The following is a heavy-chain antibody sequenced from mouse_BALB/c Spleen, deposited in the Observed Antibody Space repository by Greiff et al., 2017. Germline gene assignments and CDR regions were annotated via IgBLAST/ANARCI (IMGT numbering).Heavy chain of an antibody. Sequence: LQQPGSELVRPGASVKLSCKASGFTFTSYWMHWVKQRPGQGLEWIGKIYPGSGSTNYDEKFKSKATLTVDTSSSTAYMQLSSLTSEDSAVYYCSTIIMAYWGQGTLVTVSA. D-gene: IGHD2-4*01. J-gene: IGHJ3*01. CDR3: STIIMAY. CDR1: GFTFTSYW. CDR2: IYPGSGST. V-gene: IGHV1S22*01.